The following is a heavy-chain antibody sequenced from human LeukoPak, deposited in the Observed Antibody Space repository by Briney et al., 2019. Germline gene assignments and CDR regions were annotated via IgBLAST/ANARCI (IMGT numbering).Heavy chain of an antibody. D-gene: IGHD5-18*01. V-gene: IGHV1-3*01. CDR3: ARHRPRHGDTADY. CDR1: GYTFTIYG. CDR2: INAGNGNT. J-gene: IGHJ4*02. Sequence: ASVKVTCKSSGYTFTIYGISWVRQAPGQRLEWVGWINAGNGNTKYSQKFQGRVTITRDTSASTVYMELSSLRSEDTAVYYCARHRPRHGDTADYWGQGTLVTVSS.